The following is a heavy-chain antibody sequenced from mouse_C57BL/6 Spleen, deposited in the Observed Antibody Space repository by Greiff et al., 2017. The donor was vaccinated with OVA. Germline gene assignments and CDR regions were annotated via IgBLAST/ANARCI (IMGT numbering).Heavy chain of an antibody. D-gene: IGHD1-1*01. CDR1: GYAFSSSW. CDR3: ARAGIFTTGFDY. CDR2: IYPGDGDT. V-gene: IGHV1-82*01. J-gene: IGHJ2*01. Sequence: VQLQQSGPELVKPGASVKISCKASGYAFSSSWMNWVKQRPGKGLEWIGRIYPGDGDTNYNGKFKGKATLTADKSSSTAYMQLSSLTSEDSAVYFCARAGIFTTGFDYWGQGTTLTVSS.